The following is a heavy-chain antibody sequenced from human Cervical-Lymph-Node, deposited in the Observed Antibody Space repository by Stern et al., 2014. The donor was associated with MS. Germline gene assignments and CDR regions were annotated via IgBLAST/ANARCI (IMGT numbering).Heavy chain of an antibody. CDR2: INRSDDDT. CDR1: GFTFTNYY. D-gene: IGHD5/OR15-5a*01. Sequence: QVQLVQSGAEVKKPGASVKVSCKASGFTFTNYYVHWVRQAPGQGLEWMGIINRSDDDTGYAQRFQGRLTVTRDTSSNTVYMELTSLRYDDTAVYYCALSAFDFWGQGTLVTVSS. CDR3: ALSAFDF. J-gene: IGHJ4*02. V-gene: IGHV1-46*01.